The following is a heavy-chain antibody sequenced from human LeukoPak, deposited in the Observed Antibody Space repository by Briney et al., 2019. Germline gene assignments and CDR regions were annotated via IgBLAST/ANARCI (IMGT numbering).Heavy chain of an antibody. CDR2: IKSKTDGGTT. CDR3: TTNPGIYLIRRIAAAGNREYFQH. J-gene: IGHJ1*01. D-gene: IGHD6-13*01. CDR1: GFTFSNAW. V-gene: IGHV3-15*01. Sequence: GGSLRLSRAASGFTFSNAWMSWVRQAPGKGLEWVGRIKSKTDGGTTDYAAPVKGRFTISRDDSKNTLYLQMNSLKTEDTAVYYCTTNPGIYLIRRIAAAGNREYFQHWGQGTLVTVSS.